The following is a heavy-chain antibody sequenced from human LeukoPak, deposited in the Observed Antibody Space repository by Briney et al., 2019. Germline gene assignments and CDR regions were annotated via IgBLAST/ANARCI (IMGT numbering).Heavy chain of an antibody. Sequence: RASVKVSCKASGYTFTSYDINWVRQATGQGLEWMGWMNPNSGNTGYAQKFQGRVTMTRNTSISTAYMELSSLRSEDTAVHYCARGGSLEWLPYYYYYYGMDVWGQGTTVTVSS. V-gene: IGHV1-8*01. D-gene: IGHD3-3*01. CDR1: GYTFTSYD. J-gene: IGHJ6*02. CDR2: MNPNSGNT. CDR3: ARGGSLEWLPYYYYYYGMDV.